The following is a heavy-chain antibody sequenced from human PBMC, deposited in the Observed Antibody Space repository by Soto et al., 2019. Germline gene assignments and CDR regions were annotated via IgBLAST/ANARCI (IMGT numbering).Heavy chain of an antibody. CDR3: AKLLEYSSSSYFDY. Sequence: GGSLRLSCAASGFTFSSYGMHWVRQAPGKGLEWVAVISYDGSNKYYADSVKGRFTISRDNSKNTLYLQMNSLRAEDTAVYYCAKLLEYSSSSYFDYWGQGTLVTVSS. CDR1: GFTFSSYG. CDR2: ISYDGSNK. D-gene: IGHD6-6*01. V-gene: IGHV3-30*18. J-gene: IGHJ4*02.